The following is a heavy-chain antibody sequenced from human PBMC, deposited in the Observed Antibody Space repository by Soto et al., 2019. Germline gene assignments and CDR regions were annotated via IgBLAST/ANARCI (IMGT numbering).Heavy chain of an antibody. CDR2: IVVGSGNT. Sequence: QMQLVQSGPEVKKPGTSVKVSCKASGFTFTSSAMQWVRQARGQRLEWIGWIVVGSGNTNYAQKFQERVTITRDMSTSTAYMELSSLRSEDTAVYYCAAEQPGAYDILTVPGAFDIWGQGTMVTVSS. CDR3: AAEQPGAYDILTVPGAFDI. CDR1: GFTFTSSA. J-gene: IGHJ3*02. V-gene: IGHV1-58*02. D-gene: IGHD3-9*01.